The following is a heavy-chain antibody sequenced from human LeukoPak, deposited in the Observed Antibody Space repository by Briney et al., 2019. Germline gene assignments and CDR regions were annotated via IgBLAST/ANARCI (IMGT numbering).Heavy chain of an antibody. J-gene: IGHJ4*02. D-gene: IGHD6-19*01. Sequence: WETLSLTRTVSGYSISSGYYWGWIRPPPGKGLEGIGSIYHSGSTYYNPSLKSRVSISVDTSKNQFSLELSSVTAADTAVYYCARDGGEWLVRGGVDYWGQGILVTVSS. CDR1: GYSISSGYY. V-gene: IGHV4-38-2*02. CDR3: ARDGGEWLVRGGVDY. CDR2: IYHSGST.